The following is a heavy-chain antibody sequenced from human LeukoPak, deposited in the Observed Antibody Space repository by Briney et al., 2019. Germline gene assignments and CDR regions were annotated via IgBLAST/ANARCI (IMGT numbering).Heavy chain of an antibody. CDR1: GFTFSGYD. CDR2: IGVTGDT. CDR3: ARGFVHAFDL. D-gene: IGHD3-16*02. J-gene: IGHJ3*01. V-gene: IGHV3-13*04. Sequence: GGSLRLSCAASGFTFSGYDMHWVRHPTGKGLEWVSAIGVTGDTYYAGSVTGRFTTSRENAKNSLYLQLNSLRAGDTAAYHCARGFVHAFDLWGQGTMVTVSS.